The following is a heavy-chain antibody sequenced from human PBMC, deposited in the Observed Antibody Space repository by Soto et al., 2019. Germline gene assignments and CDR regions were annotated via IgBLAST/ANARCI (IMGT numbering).Heavy chain of an antibody. Sequence: QVQLQESGPGLVKPSETLSLTCTVSGGSISNYYWSWIRQPAGKGLEWIGRIYTSGSTAYNPSLNSRVTISIDTSKNQFSLKVNSVTAADAAVYYCARERRDEIHSGYDIDYWGQGTLVTVSS. CDR3: ARERRDEIHSGYDIDY. CDR1: GGSISNYY. J-gene: IGHJ4*02. V-gene: IGHV4-4*07. D-gene: IGHD5-12*01. CDR2: IYTSGST.